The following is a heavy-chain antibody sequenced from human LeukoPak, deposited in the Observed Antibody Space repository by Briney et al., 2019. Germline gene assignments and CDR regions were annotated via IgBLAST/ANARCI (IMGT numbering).Heavy chain of an antibody. D-gene: IGHD5-18*01. CDR1: GGSISSSSDY. CDR3: ARQGYSHYFDY. V-gene: IGHV4-39*01. CDR2: IYYSGST. J-gene: IGHJ4*02. Sequence: PETQSLACTVSGGSISSSSDYWRWIRQPPGKGLERIGSIYYSGSTYYNPSLKTRVTISVATSKNQFSLKLSSVTAADTAVYYCARQGYSHYFDYWGQGTLVTVSS.